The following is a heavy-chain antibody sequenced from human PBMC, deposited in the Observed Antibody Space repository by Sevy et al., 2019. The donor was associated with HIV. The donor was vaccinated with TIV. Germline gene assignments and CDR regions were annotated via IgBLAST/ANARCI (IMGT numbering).Heavy chain of an antibody. D-gene: IGHD2-15*01. V-gene: IGHV3-33*01. J-gene: IGHJ4*02. Sequence: GGSLRLSCAASGFTFSSYGMHWVRQAPGKGLEWVAVIWSDGSNKYYADSVKGRFTISRDNSKNTLYLQMNSLRAEDTAVYYCARGLRPYCSGGSCSYFDYWGQGTLVTVSS. CDR1: GFTFSSYG. CDR2: IWSDGSNK. CDR3: ARGLRPYCSGGSCSYFDY.